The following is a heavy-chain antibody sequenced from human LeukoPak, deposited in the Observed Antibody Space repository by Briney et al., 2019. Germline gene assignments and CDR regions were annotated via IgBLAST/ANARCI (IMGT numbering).Heavy chain of an antibody. CDR1: GGSISSSSYY. CDR3: ARDILGGYSYGLWFDP. V-gene: IGHV4-61*01. CDR2: IYYSGST. J-gene: IGHJ5*02. D-gene: IGHD5-18*01. Sequence: SETLSLTCTVSGGSISSSSYYWGWIRQPPGKGLEWIGYIYYSGSTNYNPSLKSRVTISVDTSKNQFSLKLSSVTAADTAVYYCARDILGGYSYGLWFDPWGQGTLVTVSS.